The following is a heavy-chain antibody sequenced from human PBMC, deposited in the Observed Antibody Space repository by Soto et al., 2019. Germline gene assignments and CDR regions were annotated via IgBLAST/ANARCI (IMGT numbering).Heavy chain of an antibody. CDR3: ARGVNDYGDYGWGYYYYGMDV. D-gene: IGHD4-17*01. CDR1: GHIFTNYW. V-gene: IGHV5-51*01. Sequence: PGESLKISCKGSGHIFTNYWIAWVRQMPGKGLEWMGIIHPVDSDTKYSPSLQGQATISADKSISTAYLQWSSLKASDTAIYYCARGVNDYGDYGWGYYYYGMDVWGQGTTVTVSS. CDR2: IHPVDSDT. J-gene: IGHJ6*02.